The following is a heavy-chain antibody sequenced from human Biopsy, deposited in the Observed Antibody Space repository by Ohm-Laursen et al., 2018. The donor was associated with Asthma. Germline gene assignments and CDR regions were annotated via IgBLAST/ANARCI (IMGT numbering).Heavy chain of an antibody. V-gene: IGHV3-9*01. CDR3: ARSADYYDSTDYLDF. CDR2: ISWNSGNI. D-gene: IGHD3-22*01. J-gene: IGHJ4*01. CDR1: GFSFDDCA. Sequence: SLRLSCAAPGFSFDDCAMHWVRQAPGKGLEWVSSISWNSGNIDYADSVKGRFTISRDNAKNSLYLQMQSLRPEDTAFYYCARSADYYDSTDYLDFWGRGTLVTVSS.